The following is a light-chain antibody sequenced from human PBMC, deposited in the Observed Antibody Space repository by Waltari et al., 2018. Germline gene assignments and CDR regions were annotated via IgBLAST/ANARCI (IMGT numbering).Light chain of an antibody. Sequence: QSALTQEASVSGTVGQKVTLSCTGNSNNIGSYAVDWYQQISHGAPKIVMFGSSLPSGIPGLFLGPKSGTTASLAISVLQPEDEADYYCSTWDYSLSAWVFGGGTKLTVL. CDR1: SNNIGSYA. J-gene: IGLJ3*02. CDR2: GS. V-gene: IGLV1-36*01. CDR3: STWDYSLSAWV.